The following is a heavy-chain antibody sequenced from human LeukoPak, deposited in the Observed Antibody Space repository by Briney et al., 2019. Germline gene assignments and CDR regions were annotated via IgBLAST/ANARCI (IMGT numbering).Heavy chain of an antibody. J-gene: IGHJ6*02. CDR2: ICYSGST. V-gene: IGHV4-59*01. D-gene: IGHD5-24*01. Sequence: SETLSLTCTVSGGSISSYYWSWLRQPPGKGLEWIGYICYSGSTNYNPSLKSRVTISVDTSKNQFSLKLSSVTAADTAVYYCARGDGYNDYYYYGMDVWGQGTTVTVSS. CDR3: ARGDGYNDYYYYGMDV. CDR1: GGSISSYY.